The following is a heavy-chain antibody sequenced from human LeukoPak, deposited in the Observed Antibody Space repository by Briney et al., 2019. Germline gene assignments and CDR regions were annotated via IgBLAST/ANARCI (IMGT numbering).Heavy chain of an antibody. V-gene: IGHV4-4*07. CDR1: GGSLSSYY. J-gene: IGHJ6*02. CDR2: IYTSGST. CDR3: ARDGGAHSYYYYGMDV. D-gene: IGHD2-21*01. Sequence: SETLSLTCTVSGGSLSSYYWSWLRQPAGKGLAWIGRIYTSGSTNYNPSLKSRVTMSVDTSKNQFSLKLSSVTAADTAVYYCARDGGAHSYYYYGMDVWGQGTTVTVSS.